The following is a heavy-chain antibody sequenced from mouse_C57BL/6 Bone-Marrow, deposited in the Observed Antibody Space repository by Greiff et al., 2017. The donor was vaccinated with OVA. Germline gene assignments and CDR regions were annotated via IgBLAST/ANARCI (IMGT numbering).Heavy chain of an antibody. J-gene: IGHJ1*03. V-gene: IGHV1-56*01. CDR3: ARSKIYYYGSSYWYFDV. D-gene: IGHD1-1*01. CDR2: IFPGSGST. CDR1: GYTFTSHW. Sequence: VQLQQSGPELVRPGASVKISCKAPGYTFTSHWMQWVRQRPGQGLEWIGEIFPGSGSTYYNEKFKGKATLTVDTSSSTAYMQLSSLTSEDSAVYFCARSKIYYYGSSYWYFDVWGTGTTVTVSS.